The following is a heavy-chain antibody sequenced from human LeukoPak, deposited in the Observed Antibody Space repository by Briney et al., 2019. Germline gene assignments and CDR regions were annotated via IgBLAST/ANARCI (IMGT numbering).Heavy chain of an antibody. V-gene: IGHV3-30-3*01. Sequence: QAGGSLRLSCAASGFTFSSYAMHWVRQAPGKGLEWVAVISYDGSNKYYADSVKGRFTISRDNSKNTLYLQMNSLRAEDTAVYYCAKVTYSGTYHSPVDYWGQGTLVTVSS. J-gene: IGHJ4*02. D-gene: IGHD1-26*01. CDR1: GFTFSSYA. CDR2: ISYDGSNK. CDR3: AKVTYSGTYHSPVDY.